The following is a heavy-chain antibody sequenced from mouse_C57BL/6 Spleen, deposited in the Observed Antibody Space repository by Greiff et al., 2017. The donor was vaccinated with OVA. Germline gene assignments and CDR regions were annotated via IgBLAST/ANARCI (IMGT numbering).Heavy chain of an antibody. V-gene: IGHV1-66*01. J-gene: IGHJ3*01. Sequence: QVQLQQSGPELVKPGASVKISCKASGYSFTSYYIHWVKQRPGQGLEWIGWIYPGSGNTKYNEKFKGKATLTADTSSSTAYMQLSSLTSEDSAVYYCAREGFSGFAYWGQGTLVTVSA. CDR2: IYPGSGNT. CDR3: AREGFSGFAY. CDR1: GYSFTSYY.